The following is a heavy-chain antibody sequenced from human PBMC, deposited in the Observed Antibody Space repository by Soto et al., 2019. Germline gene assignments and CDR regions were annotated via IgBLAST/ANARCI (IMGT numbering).Heavy chain of an antibody. CDR3: ARDRSRVVAATGYYYYYGMDV. Sequence: GGSLRLSCAASGFTFSSYGMHWVRQAPGKGLEWVAVIWYDGSNKYYADSVKGRFTISRDNSKNTLYRKMNSLRAEDTAVYYCARDRSRVVAATGYYYYYGMDVWGQGTTVTVSS. CDR2: IWYDGSNK. J-gene: IGHJ6*02. CDR1: GFTFSSYG. V-gene: IGHV3-33*01. D-gene: IGHD2-15*01.